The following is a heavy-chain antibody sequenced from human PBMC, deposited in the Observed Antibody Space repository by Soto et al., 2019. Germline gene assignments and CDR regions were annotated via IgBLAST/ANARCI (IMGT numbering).Heavy chain of an antibody. J-gene: IGHJ6*02. CDR1: EGTFASYS. D-gene: IGHD3-10*01. Sequence: QEELVQSGAEVEKPRSSVNVSCRTSEGTFASYSITWLRQAPAQRLEWMGDIIPLLRTANYAPKFQDRVTITGDRSTSTVYMALSRLRSDDRAVYYCARDPVDLFGFLDVCGLGTPVTVPS. CDR2: IIPLLRTA. V-gene: IGHV1-69*06. CDR3: ARDPVDLFGFLDV.